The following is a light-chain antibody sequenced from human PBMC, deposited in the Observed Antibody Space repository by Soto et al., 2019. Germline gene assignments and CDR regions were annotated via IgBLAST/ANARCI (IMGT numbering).Light chain of an antibody. V-gene: IGKV3-20*01. J-gene: IGKJ1*01. CDR1: RSVSSSY. CDR2: GAS. Sequence: EIVLTPSPGPLSFSPGERATLSCRASRSVSSSYLAWYQQKPGQAPRLLIYGASSRATGIPDRFSGSGSGTDFTLTISRLEPEDFAVYYCQQYGSSPRTFGQGTKVDIK. CDR3: QQYGSSPRT.